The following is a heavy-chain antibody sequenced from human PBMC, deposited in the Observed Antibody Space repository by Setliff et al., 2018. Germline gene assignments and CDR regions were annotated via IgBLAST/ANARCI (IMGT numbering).Heavy chain of an antibody. CDR2: ITSSGRDT. V-gene: IGHV3-23*01. Sequence: GGSLRLSCATSGFTFSNYAMGWVRQAPGKGLEWVSVITSSGRDTYYTDSVKGRLTISRDNSDNTLYLQMNSLRDADTAIYYCVKGTLPYCTGPTCYPLDHWGQGTLVTVSS. CDR3: VKGTLPYCTGPTCYPLDH. CDR1: GFTFSNYA. J-gene: IGHJ4*02. D-gene: IGHD2-8*02.